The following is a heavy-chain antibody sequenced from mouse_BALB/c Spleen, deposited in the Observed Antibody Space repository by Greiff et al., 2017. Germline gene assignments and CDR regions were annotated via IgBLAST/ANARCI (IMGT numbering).Heavy chain of an antibody. CDR3: ARNYGYDDPAWFAY. D-gene: IGHD2-2*01. CDR1: GFTFSDYY. Sequence: EVKLVESGGGLVKPGGSLKLSCAASGFTFSDYYMYWVRQTPEKRLEWVATISDGGSYTYYPDSVKGRFTISRDNAKNNLYLQMSSLKSEDTAMYYCARNYGYDDPAWFAYWGQGTLVTVSA. V-gene: IGHV5-4*02. CDR2: ISDGGSYT. J-gene: IGHJ3*01.